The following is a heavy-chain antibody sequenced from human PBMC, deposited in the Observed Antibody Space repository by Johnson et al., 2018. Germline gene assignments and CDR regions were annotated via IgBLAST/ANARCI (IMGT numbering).Heavy chain of an antibody. J-gene: IGHJ4*02. D-gene: IGHD5-12*01. CDR2: IWYDGSSK. CDR3: ARAEVNLRGAVDY. Sequence: QVQLVESGGGVVQPGRSLRLSCAASGFTFSSYGMHWVRQAPGKGLEWVAVIWYDGSSKYYADSVKGRFTISRDNSKNTLYLQMNSLRAEDTAVYYCARAEVNLRGAVDYWGQGTLVTVSS. CDR1: GFTFSSYG. V-gene: IGHV3-33*01.